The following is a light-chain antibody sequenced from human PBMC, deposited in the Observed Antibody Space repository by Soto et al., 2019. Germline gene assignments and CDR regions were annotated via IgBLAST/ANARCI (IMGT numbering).Light chain of an antibody. CDR1: SPNIGSKT. J-gene: IGLJ1*01. CDR2: SNY. CDR3: SAWDASLNGYV. V-gene: IGLV1-44*01. Sequence: SGLAQPPPGAGAPGRRVTISFSGSSPNIGSKTVNWYQQLPGTAPKLLIYSNYQRPSGVPDRFSGSKSGTSASLAISGLQSEDEADYYCSAWDASLNGYVFGTGTKVTVL.